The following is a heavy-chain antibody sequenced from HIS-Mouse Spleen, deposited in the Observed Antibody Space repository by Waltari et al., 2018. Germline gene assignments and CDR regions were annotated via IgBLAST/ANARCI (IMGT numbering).Heavy chain of an antibody. CDR3: ARMGQAAAGLNDAFDI. D-gene: IGHD6-13*01. Sequence: QVQLQQWGAGLLKPSETLSLTCAVYGGSFSGYYWSWIRSPRGKGLEWIGEINHSGSTNYNPSLKSRVTISVDTSKNQFSLKLSSVTAADTAVYYCARMGQAAAGLNDAFDIWGQGTMVTVSS. CDR2: INHSGST. V-gene: IGHV4-34*01. J-gene: IGHJ3*02. CDR1: GGSFSGYY.